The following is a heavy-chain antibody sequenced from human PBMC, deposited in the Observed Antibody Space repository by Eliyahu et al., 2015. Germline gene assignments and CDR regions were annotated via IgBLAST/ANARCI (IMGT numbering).Heavy chain of an antibody. J-gene: IGHJ4*02. CDR1: GGTFSSYA. CDR3: AVDLYSGSFLEFDDY. Sequence: GAEVKKPGSSVKVSCKASGGTFSSYAISWVRQAPGQGLEWMGRIIPILGIANYAQKFQGRVTITADKSTSTAYMELSSLRSEDTGRYYFAVDLYSGSFLEFDDYWGQGTLVTVSS. V-gene: IGHV1-69*04. D-gene: IGHD1-26*01. CDR2: IIPILGIA.